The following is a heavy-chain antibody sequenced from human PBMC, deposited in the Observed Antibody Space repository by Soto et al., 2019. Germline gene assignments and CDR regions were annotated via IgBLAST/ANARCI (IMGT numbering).Heavy chain of an antibody. CDR2: ISSNGDNT. J-gene: IGHJ3*02. V-gene: IGHV3-64*07. D-gene: IGHD5-12*01. CDR1: GFIFSNYV. CDR3: ARVGGYTDYVHDGLDI. Sequence: EVQLVESGGGLVQPGGSLRLSCAASGFIFSNYVMHWVRQAPGKGLEYVSAISSNGDNTYYADSVKGRFTISRDNSKNTLYLQMGGLRAEDMAVYYCARVGGYTDYVHDGLDIWGQGTVVNVSS.